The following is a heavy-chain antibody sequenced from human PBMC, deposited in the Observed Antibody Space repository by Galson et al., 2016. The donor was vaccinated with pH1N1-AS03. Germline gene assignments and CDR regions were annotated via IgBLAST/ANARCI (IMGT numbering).Heavy chain of an antibody. D-gene: IGHD4-17*01. V-gene: IGHV3-48*01. Sequence: SLRLSCAASGFRFGDFAMNWVRQVPGKGLEWVAYASSSSSRIEYAESVKGRFTISRDNAKKSLFLQMNSPRVDDTAIYYCARFPTHRHWSFDVWGRGTLVTVSS. CDR2: ASSSSSRI. CDR1: GFRFGDFA. CDR3: ARFPTHRHWSFDV. J-gene: IGHJ2*01.